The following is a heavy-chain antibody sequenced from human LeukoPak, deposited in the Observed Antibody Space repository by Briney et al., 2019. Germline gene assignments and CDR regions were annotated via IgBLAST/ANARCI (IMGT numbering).Heavy chain of an antibody. CDR1: GGSISNYY. V-gene: IGHV4-4*07. CDR3: ARLKQLDIDY. CDR2: IYTSGST. J-gene: IGHJ4*02. Sequence: SETLSLTCTVSGGSISNYYWSWIRQPAGKGLEWIGRIYTSGSTNYNPSLKSRVAISIDKSKNQFSLKLTSVTAADTAVYYCARLKQLDIDYWGQGTLVTVSS. D-gene: IGHD6-6*01.